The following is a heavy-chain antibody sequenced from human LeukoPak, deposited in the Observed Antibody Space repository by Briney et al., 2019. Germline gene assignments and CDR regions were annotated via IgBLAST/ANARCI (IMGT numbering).Heavy chain of an antibody. CDR3: ARGTYYYEF. D-gene: IGHD3-22*01. V-gene: IGHV3-7*04. CDR2: MNQFGNEK. J-gene: IGHJ4*02. Sequence: GGSLRLSCAASRFTFSDYWMTWVRQAPGKGPEWVAYMNQFGNEKKYLDSVKGRFTISRDNAKNSLYLQMTSLRVDDTAVYYCARGTYYYEFWGQGTLVTVSS. CDR1: RFTFSDYW.